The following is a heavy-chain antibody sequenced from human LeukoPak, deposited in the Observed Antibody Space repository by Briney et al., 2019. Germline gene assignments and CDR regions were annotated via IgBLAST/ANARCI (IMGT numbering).Heavy chain of an antibody. CDR2: IIPIFGTA. V-gene: IGHV1-69*06. D-gene: IGHD4-11*01. CDR3: AREGGDVRTTYYYYGMDV. Sequence: SVKVSCKASGGTFSSYAISWVRQAPGQGLEWMGGIIPIFGTANYAQKFQGRVTITADKSTSTAYMELSSLRSEDTDVYYCAREGGDVRTTYYYYGMDVWGKGTTVTVSS. CDR1: GGTFSSYA. J-gene: IGHJ6*04.